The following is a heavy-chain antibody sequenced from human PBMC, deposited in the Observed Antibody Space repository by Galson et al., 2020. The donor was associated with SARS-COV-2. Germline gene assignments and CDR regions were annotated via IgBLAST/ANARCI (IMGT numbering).Heavy chain of an antibody. Sequence: GGSLRLSCAASGYTFGRYAMSWVRQAPGKGLEWVSSVTAPGGGTYHADSVKGRFTIPRDNSKNTLYLQMNSLRVEDTALCYCAKDQGNDYGDKLDCGGQGTLVSVSS. CDR2: VTAPGGGT. D-gene: IGHD4-17*01. V-gene: IGHV3-23*01. CDR3: AKDQGNDYGDKLDC. J-gene: IGHJ4*02. CDR1: GYTFGRYA.